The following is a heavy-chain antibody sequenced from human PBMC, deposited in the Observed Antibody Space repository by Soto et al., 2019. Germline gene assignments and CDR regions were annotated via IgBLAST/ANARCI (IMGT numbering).Heavy chain of an antibody. V-gene: IGHV4-39*07. CDR1: GGSISSIGYY. CDR2: IYHSGSA. Sequence: SETLSLTCTVSGGSISSIGYYWSWIRQPPGKGLEWIGSIYHSGSANYNPSLRSRVTISVDTSKNQFSLKLSSVTAADTAVYYCAGAAPVDYIWGSYRPYNWFDPWGQGTLVTVSS. J-gene: IGHJ5*02. CDR3: AGAAPVDYIWGSYRPYNWFDP. D-gene: IGHD3-16*02.